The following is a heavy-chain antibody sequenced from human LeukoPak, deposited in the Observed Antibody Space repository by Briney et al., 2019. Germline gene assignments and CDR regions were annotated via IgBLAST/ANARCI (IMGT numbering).Heavy chain of an antibody. CDR3: AKDHEARGGSLAFDI. V-gene: IGHV3-30-3*01. J-gene: IGHJ3*02. CDR1: GFTFSSYA. D-gene: IGHD2-15*01. Sequence: PGRSLRLSCAASGFTFSSYAMHWVRQAPGKGLEWVAVISYDGSNKYYADSVKGRFTISRDNSKNTLYLQMNSLRAEDTAVYYCAKDHEARGGSLAFDIWGQGTMVTVSS. CDR2: ISYDGSNK.